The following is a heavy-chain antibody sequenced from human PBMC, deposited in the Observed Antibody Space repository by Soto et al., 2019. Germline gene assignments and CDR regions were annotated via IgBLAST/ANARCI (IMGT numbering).Heavy chain of an antibody. D-gene: IGHD6-13*01. J-gene: IGHJ6*03. V-gene: IGHV4-34*01. CDR1: GGKFIDYC. Sequence: PSVTMCVTCAVDGGKFIDYCGSWISKQPGKGLEWIGEINHSGSTNYNPSLKSRVTISVDTSKNQFSLKLSSVTAADTAVYYCARARPRSAAAGMDVWGKGTTVTVSS. CDR3: ARARPRSAAAGMDV. CDR2: INHSGST.